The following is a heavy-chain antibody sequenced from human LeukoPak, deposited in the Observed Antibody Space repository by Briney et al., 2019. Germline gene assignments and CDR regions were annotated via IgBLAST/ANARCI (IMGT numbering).Heavy chain of an antibody. Sequence: ASVKVSSKASGYTFTSYGISWVRHAPGEGLEWMGWISAYNGNTNYAQKLQGRVTMTTDTSTSTAYMELRSLRSDDTAVYYCARVGIAAAGTIDVDYWGQGTLVTVSS. CDR3: ARVGIAAAGTIDVDY. CDR2: ISAYNGNT. V-gene: IGHV1-18*01. D-gene: IGHD6-13*01. CDR1: GYTFTSYG. J-gene: IGHJ4*02.